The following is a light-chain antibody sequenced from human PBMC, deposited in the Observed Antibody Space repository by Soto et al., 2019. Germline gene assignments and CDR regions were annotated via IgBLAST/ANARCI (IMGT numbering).Light chain of an antibody. J-gene: IGKJ1*01. CDR3: HQYDTIVQT. CDR2: DTS. V-gene: IGKV3-20*01. CDR1: QSVGGSS. Sequence: ETVLTQSPGTLSLSPGERATVSCRASQSVGGSSLAWYQQRPGQAPRLLIYDTSKRATGIPDRFSGSGSGTDFTLTISRLEPEDFAVYYCHQYDTIVQTFGQGTKVDNK.